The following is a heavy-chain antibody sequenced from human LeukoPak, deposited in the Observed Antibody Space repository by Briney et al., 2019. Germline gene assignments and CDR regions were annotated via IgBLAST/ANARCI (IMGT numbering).Heavy chain of an antibody. CDR1: GFTFSSYE. V-gene: IGHV3-48*03. Sequence: PGGSLRLSCAASGFTFSSYEMNWVRQAPGKGLEGVSYISTRGSNIYYADSVRGRFTMSRDNAKNSLYVQMNSLRPEDTAVYYCARAMYYYYYYMDVWGKGTTVTVSS. CDR3: ARAMYYYYYYMDV. J-gene: IGHJ6*03. CDR2: ISTRGSNI.